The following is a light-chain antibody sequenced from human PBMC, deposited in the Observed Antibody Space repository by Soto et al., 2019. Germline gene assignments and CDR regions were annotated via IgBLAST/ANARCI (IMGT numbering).Light chain of an antibody. V-gene: IGKV1-6*01. CDR2: GVS. CDR1: QGIGKD. CDR3: MQGLHCPWT. J-gene: IGKJ1*01. Sequence: IQLTQSPSFLSASVGDRVTITCRASQGIGKDLAWFQQRPGKAPKRLIYGVSVLQYGVPSRFSGSGSGTDFTLTISGLEAEDFGIYFCMQGLHCPWTFGQGTKVDIK.